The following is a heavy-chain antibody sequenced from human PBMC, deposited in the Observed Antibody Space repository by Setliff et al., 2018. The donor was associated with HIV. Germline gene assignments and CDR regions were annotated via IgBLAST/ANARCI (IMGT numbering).Heavy chain of an antibody. D-gene: IGHD6-13*01. CDR1: GPGFTNVD. V-gene: IGHV1-8*01. CDR2: MNPKSGVS. J-gene: IGHJ4*02. CDR3: AHREAAVGTVDY. Sequence: ASVKVSCKASGPGFTNVDIHWLRRATGQGLEWMGWMNPKSGVSGYAEKFHGRVTMTRDTSKNQVVLTMTNMDTVDTATYYCAHREAAVGTVDYWGQGTLVTVSS.